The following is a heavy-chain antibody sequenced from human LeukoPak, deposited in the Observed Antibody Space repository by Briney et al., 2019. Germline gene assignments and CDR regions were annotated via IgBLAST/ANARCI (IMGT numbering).Heavy chain of an antibody. Sequence: GGSLRLSCAASGFTFSSYAMNWVRQAPGKGLEWVSFIRGGGAGTRYADPVKGRFTISRDNSKNTLYLQMNSLSVEDTATYYCAKCSASYYNGAFDMWGQGTVVIVSS. CDR3: AKCSASYYNGAFDM. J-gene: IGHJ3*02. CDR1: GFTFSSYA. CDR2: IRGGGAGT. D-gene: IGHD3-10*02. V-gene: IGHV3-23*01.